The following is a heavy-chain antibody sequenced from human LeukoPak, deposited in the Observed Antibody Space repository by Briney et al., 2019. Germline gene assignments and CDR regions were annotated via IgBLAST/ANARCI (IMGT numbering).Heavy chain of an antibody. V-gene: IGHV4-30-4*08. CDR1: GASISSGDYF. Sequence: SETLSLTCTVSGASISSGDYFWTWIRQPPGKGLEWIGYIYYSGSTYYNPSLKSRVTISVDTSKNQFSLKLSSVTAADTAVYYCVGDIVVVPAAMATGYMDVWGKGTTVTVSS. J-gene: IGHJ6*03. D-gene: IGHD2-2*01. CDR3: VGDIVVVPAAMATGYMDV. CDR2: IYYSGST.